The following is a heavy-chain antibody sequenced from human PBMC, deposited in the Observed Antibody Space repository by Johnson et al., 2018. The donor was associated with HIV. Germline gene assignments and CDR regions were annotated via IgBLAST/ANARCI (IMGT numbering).Heavy chain of an antibody. CDR3: AREGDGYNYDAFDI. CDR1: GFSVSSNY. V-gene: IGHV3-66*01. J-gene: IGHJ3*02. CDR2: INSAGFT. Sequence: VQLVESGGGLVQPGGSLRLSCAASGFSVSSNYMSWVRQAPGKGLEWVSMINSAGFTYSADSVKGRFTVSRDKSKNTLYLQMNSLGAEDTAVYYCAREGDGYNYDAFDIWGQGTMVTVSS. D-gene: IGHD5-24*01.